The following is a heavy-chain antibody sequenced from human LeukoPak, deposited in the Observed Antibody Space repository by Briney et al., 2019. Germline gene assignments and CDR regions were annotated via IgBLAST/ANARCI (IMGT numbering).Heavy chain of an antibody. CDR2: IYPADSDT. V-gene: IGHV5-51*01. D-gene: IGHD3-22*01. J-gene: IGHJ4*02. CDR1: GYSFTNYW. CDR3: ARHNADSSRYYPDG. Sequence: GESLKISCKGSGYSFTNYWIGWVRQMPGKGLEWMGIIYPADSDTRYSPSFQGQVTISADKSISTAYLQWSSLKASDTAMYYCARHNADSSRYYPDGWGQGTLVTVSS.